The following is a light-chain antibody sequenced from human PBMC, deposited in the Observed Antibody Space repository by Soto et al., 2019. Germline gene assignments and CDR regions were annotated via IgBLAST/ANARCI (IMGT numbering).Light chain of an antibody. CDR2: DTS. CDR1: QSVDTY. CDR3: QPCRNWVS. J-gene: IGKJ5*01. V-gene: IGKV3-11*01. Sequence: LTQSPVILSLSPGERATLSCTASQSVDTYIAWYQQRPGQPPRLLIHDTSHRASGVPARFRGSGSGTEFTLTITSLEPADFEVYFCQPCRNWVSFGHGNRLE.